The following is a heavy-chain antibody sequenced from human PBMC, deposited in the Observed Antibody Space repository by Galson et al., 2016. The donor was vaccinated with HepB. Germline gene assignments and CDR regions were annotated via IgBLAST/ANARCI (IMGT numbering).Heavy chain of an antibody. CDR2: TSFDGSKE. V-gene: IGHV3-30*04. CDR1: GITFSTYA. D-gene: IGHD5-12*01. Sequence: SLRLSCAGSGITFSTYAMHWVRQAPGKGLEWVAVTSFDGSKEYFADSVKGRFTISRDNSKNTMYLQMDSLRPDDTAVYYCAREEYNGYEVLAPCLDNWGQAALVTVSS. CDR3: AREEYNGYEVLAPCLDN. J-gene: IGHJ4*01.